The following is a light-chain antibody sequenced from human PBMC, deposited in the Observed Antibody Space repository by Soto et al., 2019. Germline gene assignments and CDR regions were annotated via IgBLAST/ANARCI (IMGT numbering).Light chain of an antibody. CDR1: QSVSSSN. CDR3: QQYLTSPKT. CDR2: AAS. Sequence: PGESATLSCRASQSVSSSNLAWYQQKPAQAPRLLIYAASRRAPGIPERFSGSGSGTDFTLTISRLEPEDFAVYYCQQYLTSPKTFGQGTKVEIK. V-gene: IGKV3-20*01. J-gene: IGKJ1*01.